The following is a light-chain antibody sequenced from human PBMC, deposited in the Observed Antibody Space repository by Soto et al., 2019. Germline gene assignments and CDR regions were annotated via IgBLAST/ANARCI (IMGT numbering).Light chain of an antibody. J-gene: IGLJ2*01. V-gene: IGLV1-47*01. CDR3: AAWDYSLSGVV. CDR2: RNN. Sequence: QSVLTQPPSASGAPGQRVTISCSGSNSNIGRDNVYWYQHLPGTTPKLLIYRNNQRPSGVPDRYSGFKSGTSASLAISGLRSEDESDYYCAAWDYSLSGVVFGGGTKLTVL. CDR1: NSNIGRDN.